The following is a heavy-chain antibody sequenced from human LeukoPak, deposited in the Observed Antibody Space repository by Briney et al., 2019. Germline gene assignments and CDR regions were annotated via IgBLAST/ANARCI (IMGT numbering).Heavy chain of an antibody. Sequence: GGSLRLSCAASGFSVISYYMSCLRQAPGKGLEWVSLIYSGGSTYYADSVKGRFTISRDNAKNTLYLQMNSLRAEDTAVYYCARDKAMAFLSFWGQGTLVTVSS. J-gene: IGHJ4*02. V-gene: IGHV3-53*01. CDR3: ARDKAMAFLSF. CDR1: GFSVISYY. CDR2: IYSGGST. D-gene: IGHD5-24*01.